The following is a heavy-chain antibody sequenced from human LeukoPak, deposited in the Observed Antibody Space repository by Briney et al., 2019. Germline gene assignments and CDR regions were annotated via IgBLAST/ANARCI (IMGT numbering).Heavy chain of an antibody. CDR1: GGSFSGYH. CDR3: ARGCIAVAGPHTPDPYYFDY. Sequence: PSETLSLTCAVYGGSFSGYHWSWIRQPPGKGLEWIGEINHSGSTNYNPSLKSRVTISVDTSKNQFSLKPSSVTAADTAVYYCARGCIAVAGPHTPDPYYFDYWGQGTLVTVSS. CDR2: INHSGST. J-gene: IGHJ4*02. V-gene: IGHV4-34*01. D-gene: IGHD6-19*01.